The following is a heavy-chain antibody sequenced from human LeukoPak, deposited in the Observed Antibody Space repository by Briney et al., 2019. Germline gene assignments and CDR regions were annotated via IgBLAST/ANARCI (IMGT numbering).Heavy chain of an antibody. CDR2: INHSGST. D-gene: IGHD3-16*01. J-gene: IGHJ4*02. CDR3: ARATSYGVYYFDY. Sequence: SETLSLTCAVYGGSFSGYYWSWIRQPPGKGLEWIGEINHSGSTYYNPSLESRVIMSVDTSKNQFSLKLTSVTAADTAVYFCARATSYGVYYFDYWGQGTLVTVSS. V-gene: IGHV4-34*01. CDR1: GGSFSGYY.